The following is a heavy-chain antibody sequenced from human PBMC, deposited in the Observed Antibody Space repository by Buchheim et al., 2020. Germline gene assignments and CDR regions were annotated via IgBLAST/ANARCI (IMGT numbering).Heavy chain of an antibody. J-gene: IGHJ6*02. D-gene: IGHD6-19*01. Sequence: QLQLQESGPGLVKPSETLSLTCTVSGGSISSSSYYWGWIRRPPGKGLEWIGSIYYSGSTYYNPSLKIRVTISVDTSKNHFSLKLSSVTAADTAVYYCARAVSSGWSYHYYGMDVWGQGTT. CDR2: IYYSGST. V-gene: IGHV4-39*07. CDR1: GGSISSSSYY. CDR3: ARAVSSGWSYHYYGMDV.